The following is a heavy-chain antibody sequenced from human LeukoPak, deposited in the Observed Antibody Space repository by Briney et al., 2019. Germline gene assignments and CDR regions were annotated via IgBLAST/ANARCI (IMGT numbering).Heavy chain of an antibody. Sequence: PGGSLRFSCAASGFTFDDYAMHWVRQAPGKGLEWVSGISWNSGSIGYADSVKGRFTISRDNAKNSLYLQMNSLRAEDTALYYCAKAISWELLYYFDYWGQGTLVTVSS. CDR2: ISWNSGSI. CDR3: AKAISWELLYYFDY. J-gene: IGHJ4*02. D-gene: IGHD1-26*01. CDR1: GFTFDDYA. V-gene: IGHV3-9*01.